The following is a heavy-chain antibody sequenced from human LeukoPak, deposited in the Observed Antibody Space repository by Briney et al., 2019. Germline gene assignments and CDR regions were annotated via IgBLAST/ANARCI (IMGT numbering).Heavy chain of an antibody. D-gene: IGHD3-3*01. Sequence: ASVKVSCKASGYTFTSYGISWVRQAPGQGLEWMGWISAYNGNTNYAQKLQGRVTMTTDTSTSTAYMELRSLRSDDTAVYYCARRSYYDFWSGYSPFDYWGQGTLVTVSS. CDR1: GYTFTSYG. CDR2: ISAYNGNT. V-gene: IGHV1-18*01. J-gene: IGHJ4*02. CDR3: ARRSYYDFWSGYSPFDY.